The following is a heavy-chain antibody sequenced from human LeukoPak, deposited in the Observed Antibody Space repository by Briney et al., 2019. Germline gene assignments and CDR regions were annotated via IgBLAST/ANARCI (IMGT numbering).Heavy chain of an antibody. CDR2: ITNDGSST. Sequence: GGSPRLSCAASGFTFSSYWMHWVRQAPGKGLVWVSRITNDGSSTSHADSVKGRFTISRDNAKNTLYLQMNSLRAEDTAVYYCAREGDYGDYFDYWGQGTLVTVSS. D-gene: IGHD4-17*01. J-gene: IGHJ4*02. CDR1: GFTFSSYW. CDR3: AREGDYGDYFDY. V-gene: IGHV3-74*01.